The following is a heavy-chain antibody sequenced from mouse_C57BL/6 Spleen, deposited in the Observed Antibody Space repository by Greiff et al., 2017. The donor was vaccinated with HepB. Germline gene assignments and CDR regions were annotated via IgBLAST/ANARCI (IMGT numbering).Heavy chain of an antibody. Sequence: VQLQQSGPELVKPGASVKISCKASGYAFSSSWMNWVKQRPGKGLEWIGRIYPGDGDTNYNGKFKGKATLTADKSSSTAYMQLSSLTSGDSAVYFCARRTMVTTKGDYFDYWGQGTTLTVSS. J-gene: IGHJ2*01. V-gene: IGHV1-82*01. CDR1: GYAFSSSW. CDR2: IYPGDGDT. CDR3: ARRTMVTTKGDYFDY. D-gene: IGHD2-2*01.